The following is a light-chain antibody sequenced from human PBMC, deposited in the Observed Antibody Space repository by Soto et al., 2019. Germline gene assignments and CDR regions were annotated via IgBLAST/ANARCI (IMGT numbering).Light chain of an antibody. Sequence: QSALTQPASVSGSPGQSITISCTGTSSDVGSYNLVSWYQQHTGKAPKLMIYEGSKRPSGVSNRFSGSKSGNTASLTISGLQAEDEADYYCCSYAGSSTFSLVFGGGTKVTVL. CDR1: SSDVGSYNL. V-gene: IGLV2-23*03. CDR2: EGS. J-gene: IGLJ2*01. CDR3: CSYAGSSTFSLV.